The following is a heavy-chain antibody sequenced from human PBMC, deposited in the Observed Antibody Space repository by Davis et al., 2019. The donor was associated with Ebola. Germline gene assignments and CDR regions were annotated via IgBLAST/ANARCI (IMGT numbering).Heavy chain of an antibody. D-gene: IGHD3-10*01. CDR1: GFTFSSYA. CDR3: ARVPPWGVNGGMEV. CDR2: ISGSGGST. V-gene: IGHV3-23*01. J-gene: IGHJ6*02. Sequence: GESLKISCAASGFTFSSYAMSWVRQAPGKGLEWVSAISGSGGSTYYADSVKGRFTISRDNSKNTLYLQMNSLRAEDTAVYYCARVPPWGVNGGMEVWGQGTTVTVSS.